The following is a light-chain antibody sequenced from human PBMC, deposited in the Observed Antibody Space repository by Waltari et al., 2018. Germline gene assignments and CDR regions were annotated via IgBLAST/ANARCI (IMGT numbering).Light chain of an antibody. CDR3: NSRDSSGNHLGV. J-gene: IGLJ3*02. CDR2: GKN. Sequence: SEMTQEPAVSVAVGQTVRNTTQENRLSSYYEIWYQQKPGQDPVLVIYGKNNRPSSNPDRFSGSSSGNTASLTITGAQAEDEADYYCNSRDSSGNHLGVFGGGTKLTVL. V-gene: IGLV3-19*01. CDR1: RLSSYY.